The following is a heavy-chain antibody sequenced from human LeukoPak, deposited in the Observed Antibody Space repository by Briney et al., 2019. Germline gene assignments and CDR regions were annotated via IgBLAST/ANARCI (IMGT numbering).Heavy chain of an antibody. D-gene: IGHD6-19*01. CDR3: ARVPKSSGWAYYFDY. CDR2: IWYDGSNK. Sequence: PGGSLRLSCAASGFTFSSYGMHWVRQAPGKGLEGVAVIWYDGSNKYYADSVKGRFTISRDNSKNTLYLQMNSLRAEDTAVYYCARVPKSSGWAYYFDYWGQGTLVTVSS. J-gene: IGHJ4*02. CDR1: GFTFSSYG. V-gene: IGHV3-33*01.